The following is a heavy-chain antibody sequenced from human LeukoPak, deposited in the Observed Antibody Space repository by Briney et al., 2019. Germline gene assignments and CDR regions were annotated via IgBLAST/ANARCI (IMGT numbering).Heavy chain of an antibody. Sequence: GASVKVSCKASGYTFTSYGINWVRQATGQGLEWMGWMNPNSGNTGYAQKFQGRVTITRNTSISTAYMELSSLRSEDTAVYYCARGNYYDSSGYSSPFDYWGQGTLVTVSS. CDR2: MNPNSGNT. J-gene: IGHJ4*02. CDR1: GYTFTSYG. D-gene: IGHD3-22*01. CDR3: ARGNYYDSSGYSSPFDY. V-gene: IGHV1-8*03.